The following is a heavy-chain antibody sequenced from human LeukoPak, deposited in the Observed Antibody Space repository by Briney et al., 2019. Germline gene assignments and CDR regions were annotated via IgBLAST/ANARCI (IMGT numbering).Heavy chain of an antibody. CDR1: GYTFTDYY. CDR2: INPKSGGT. Sequence: ASVKVSCTASGYTFTDYYIHWVRQAPGQGLEWMGWINPKSGGTASLQKFQGRVTMTRDTSIRTVYMELSRLRSDDTAVYYCARVRSGYLDYWGQGTLVTVSS. J-gene: IGHJ4*02. CDR3: ARVRSGYLDY. D-gene: IGHD3-3*01. V-gene: IGHV1-2*02.